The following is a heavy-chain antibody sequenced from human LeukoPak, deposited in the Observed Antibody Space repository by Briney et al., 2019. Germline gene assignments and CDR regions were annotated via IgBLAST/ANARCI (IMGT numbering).Heavy chain of an antibody. CDR2: ISAYNGNT. CDR3: ARGIDSGSPPLGTFEI. Sequence: ASVKVSCKASGYTFTGYYMHWVRQAPGQGLEWMGWISAYNGNTNYAQKVQGRVTMTRDTSTSTAYMELRSLRSDDTAVYYCARGIDSGSPPLGTFEIWGQGTMVTVSS. CDR1: GYTFTGYY. V-gene: IGHV1-18*04. J-gene: IGHJ3*02. D-gene: IGHD1-26*01.